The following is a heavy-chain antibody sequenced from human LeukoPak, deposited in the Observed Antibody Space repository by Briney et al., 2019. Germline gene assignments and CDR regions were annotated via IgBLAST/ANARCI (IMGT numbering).Heavy chain of an antibody. D-gene: IGHD3-22*01. J-gene: IGHJ4*02. Sequence: ASVKVSCKASGYTFTSYDINWVRQATGQGLEWMGWMNPNSGNTGYAQKLQGRVTMTTDTSTSTAYMELRSLRSDDTAVYYCARDSTETYYYDSSGRGAFDYRGQGTLVTVSS. CDR1: GYTFTSYD. V-gene: IGHV1-8*02. CDR2: MNPNSGNT. CDR3: ARDSTETYYYDSSGRGAFDY.